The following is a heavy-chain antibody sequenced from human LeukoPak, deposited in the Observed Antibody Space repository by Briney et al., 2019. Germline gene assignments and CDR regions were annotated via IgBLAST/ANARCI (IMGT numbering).Heavy chain of an antibody. CDR3: ASIVATIREADY. V-gene: IGHV1-18*01. D-gene: IGHD5-12*01. CDR1: GYTFTSYG. J-gene: IGHJ4*02. CDR2: ISAYNGNT. Sequence: GASVKVSCKASGYTFTSYGISWVRQAPGQGLEWMGWISAYNGNTNYAQKLQGRVTITTDESTSTAYMELSSLRSDDTAVYYCASIVATIREADYWGQGTLVTVSS.